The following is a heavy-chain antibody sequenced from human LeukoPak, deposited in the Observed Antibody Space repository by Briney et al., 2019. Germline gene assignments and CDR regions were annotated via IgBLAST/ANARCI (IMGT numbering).Heavy chain of an antibody. CDR1: GFTFSSYW. V-gene: IGHV3-74*01. CDR3: ARVKPYYYDSSGYTIDY. CDR2: INSDGSGT. Sequence: GGSLRLSCVVSGFTFSSYWMHWVRQAPGKGLVWVSRINSDGSGTSYADSVKGRFTISRDNAKNTLYLQMNSLRAEDTAVYYCARVKPYYYDSSGYTIDYWGQGTLVTVSS. D-gene: IGHD3-22*01. J-gene: IGHJ4*02.